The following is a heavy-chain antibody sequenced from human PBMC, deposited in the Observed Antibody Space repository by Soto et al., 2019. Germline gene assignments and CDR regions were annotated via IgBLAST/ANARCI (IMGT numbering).Heavy chain of an antibody. J-gene: IGHJ6*02. Sequence: EVQLVESGGGLVQPGGSLRLSCAASGFTFSSDWMNWVRQRPGKGLEWVSRIISGGTRATYADFVKGRFTITRDNAKNTLYLQMHSLTADDTAVYYCARERTSKGGLDIWGQGTTVTVSS. CDR1: GFTFSSDW. CDR2: IISGGTRA. CDR3: ARERTSKGGLDI. V-gene: IGHV3-74*01.